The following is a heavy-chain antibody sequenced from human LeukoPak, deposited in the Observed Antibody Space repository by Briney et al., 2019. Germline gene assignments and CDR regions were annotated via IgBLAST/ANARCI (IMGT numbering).Heavy chain of an antibody. D-gene: IGHD3-22*01. CDR3: AREGSYLNSGGSYYLHWLDP. CDR2: ISWNSGSI. CDR1: GFTFDDYT. Sequence: GGSLRLSCGASGFTFDDYTMHWVRQAPGKGLEWDSGISWNSGSIGYADSVKGRFTISRDNAKNTLYLQMNSLRAEDTAMYYCAREGSYLNSGGSYYLHWLDPWGQGTLVTVSS. V-gene: IGHV3-9*01. J-gene: IGHJ5*02.